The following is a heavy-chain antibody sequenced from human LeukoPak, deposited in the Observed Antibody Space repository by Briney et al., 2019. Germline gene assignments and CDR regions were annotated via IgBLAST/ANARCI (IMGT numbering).Heavy chain of an antibody. J-gene: IGHJ4*02. V-gene: IGHV3-30*03. Sequence: PGGSLRLSCAASGFTFSSYGMHWVRQAPGKGLEWVAVISYDGSNKYYADSVKGRFTISRDNAKNSVYLQVNSLRAEDTAVYYCARDMTMVRGIIDYWGQGTLVTVSS. CDR2: ISYDGSNK. CDR1: GFTFSSYG. D-gene: IGHD3-10*01. CDR3: ARDMTMVRGIIDY.